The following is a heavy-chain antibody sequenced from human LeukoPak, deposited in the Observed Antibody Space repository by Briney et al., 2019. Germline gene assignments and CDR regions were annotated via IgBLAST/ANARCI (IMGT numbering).Heavy chain of an antibody. CDR2: INPNSGGT. V-gene: IGHV1-2*02. CDR1: GYTFTGYY. CDR3: ARVGDYGDYPDAFDI. J-gene: IGHJ4*02. Sequence: ASVKVSCKASGYTFTGYYMHWVRQAPGQGLEWMGWINPNSGGTNYAQKFQGRVTMTRDTSISTAYMELSRLRSDDTAVYYCARVGDYGDYPDAFDIWGQGTLVTVSS. D-gene: IGHD4-17*01.